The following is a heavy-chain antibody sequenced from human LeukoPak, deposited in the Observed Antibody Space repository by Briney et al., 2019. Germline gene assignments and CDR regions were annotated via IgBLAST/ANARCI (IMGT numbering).Heavy chain of an antibody. J-gene: IGHJ4*02. V-gene: IGHV4-59*08. D-gene: IGHD6-19*01. CDR3: ARLRQWLAHFDY. CDR1: GGSISSYY. CDR2: IYYSGST. Sequence: SETLSLTCTVSGGSISSYYWSWIRQPPGKGLEWIGYIYYSGSTDYNPSLKSRVTISVDTSKNQFSLKLSSVTAADTAVYYCARLRQWLAHFDYWGQGTLVTVSS.